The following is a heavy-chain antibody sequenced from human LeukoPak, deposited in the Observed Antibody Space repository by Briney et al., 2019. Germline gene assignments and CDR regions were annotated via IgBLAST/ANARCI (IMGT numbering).Heavy chain of an antibody. Sequence: PGGSLRLSCAASGFTFSSYAMSWVRQAPGKGLEWVSAISGSGGSTYYADSVKGRFTISRDNSKNTLYLQMNSLRAEDTAVYYCAGRLWRRDGYNLSAFDIWGQGTMVTVSS. V-gene: IGHV3-23*01. CDR2: ISGSGGST. CDR3: AGRLWRRDGYNLSAFDI. CDR1: GFTFSSYA. D-gene: IGHD5-24*01. J-gene: IGHJ3*02.